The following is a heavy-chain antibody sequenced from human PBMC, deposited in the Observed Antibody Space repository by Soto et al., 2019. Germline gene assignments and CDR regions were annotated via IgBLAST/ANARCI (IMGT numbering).Heavy chain of an antibody. Sequence: PGESLKISCAASGFTFSSYAMSWVRQAPGKGLEWVSAISGSGGSTYYADSVKGRFTISRDNSKNTLYLQMNSLRAEDTAVYYCARWDSSSARAYDAFDIWGQGTMVTVSS. J-gene: IGHJ3*02. V-gene: IGHV3-23*01. CDR1: GFTFSSYA. D-gene: IGHD6-6*01. CDR2: ISGSGGST. CDR3: ARWDSSSARAYDAFDI.